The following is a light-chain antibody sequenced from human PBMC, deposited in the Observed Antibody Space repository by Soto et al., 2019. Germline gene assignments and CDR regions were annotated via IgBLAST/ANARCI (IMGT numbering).Light chain of an antibody. CDR2: GTS. CDR1: QSISNS. V-gene: IGKV1-39*01. CDR3: QQSSRSSWT. Sequence: DIQLTQSPSSLSASVGDRVTITCRASQSISNSLNWYQQKPGKAPNLLIYGTSSLQNGVPSRFGGSGSGTDFTLTISSLQREDFATYYCQQSSRSSWTFGQGTKVAIK. J-gene: IGKJ1*01.